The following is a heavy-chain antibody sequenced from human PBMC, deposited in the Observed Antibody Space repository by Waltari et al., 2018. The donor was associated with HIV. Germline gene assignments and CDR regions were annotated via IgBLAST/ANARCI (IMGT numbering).Heavy chain of an antibody. CDR3: ARERGIAVAAPGAFDI. CDR1: GGTFSSYA. Sequence: QVQLVQSGAEVKKPGSSVKVSCKASGGTFSSYAISWARQAPGQGLEWMGGVIPIFGTANYAQKFQGRVTITADKSTSTAYMELSSLRSEDTAVYYCARERGIAVAAPGAFDIWGQGTMVTVSS. J-gene: IGHJ3*02. V-gene: IGHV1-69*06. CDR2: VIPIFGTA. D-gene: IGHD6-19*01.